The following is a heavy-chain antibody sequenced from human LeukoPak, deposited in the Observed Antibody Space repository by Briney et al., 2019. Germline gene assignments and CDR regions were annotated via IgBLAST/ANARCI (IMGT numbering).Heavy chain of an antibody. CDR1: GFTFSSYG. V-gene: IGHV3-30*18. Sequence: GRSLRLSCAASGFTFSSYGMHWVRQAPGKGLEWVAVISYDGSNKYYADSVKGRFIISRDNSKNTLYLQMNSLRAEDTAAYYCAKGYCSGGSCYTFEYYFDYWGQGTLVTVSS. CDR3: AKGYCSGGSCYTFEYYFDY. D-gene: IGHD2-15*01. CDR2: ISYDGSNK. J-gene: IGHJ4*02.